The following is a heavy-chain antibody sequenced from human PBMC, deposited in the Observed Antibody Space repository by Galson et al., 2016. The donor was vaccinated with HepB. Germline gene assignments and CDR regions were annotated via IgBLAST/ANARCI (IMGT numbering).Heavy chain of an antibody. CDR3: ARQSQMARTVFDY. D-gene: IGHD5-24*01. CDR2: ISHDGGDK. J-gene: IGHJ4*02. V-gene: IGHV3-30-3*01. Sequence: SLRLSCAASGFNFKTWAMHWVRQAPGKGLEWLTVISHDGGDKYYGDSVKGRFTISRDNAKTSLFLQMNSLRAEDTAVYYCARQSQMARTVFDYWGLGTLVAVSS. CDR1: GFNFKTWA.